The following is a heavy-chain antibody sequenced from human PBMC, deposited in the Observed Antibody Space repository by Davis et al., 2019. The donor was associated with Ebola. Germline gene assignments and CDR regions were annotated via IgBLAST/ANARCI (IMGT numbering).Heavy chain of an antibody. V-gene: IGHV6-1*01. CDR1: GDSVSGGSGG. Sequence: HSQTLSLTCAISGDSVSGGSGGWNWIRQSPSRGLEWLGRTYFNSRWYYDYAVSVKSRITINPDTSKNQFSLHLNSVTPEDTAVYYCVRGWGRSGLDVWGQGTTVTVSS. D-gene: IGHD3-16*01. J-gene: IGHJ6*02. CDR3: VRGWGRSGLDV. CDR2: TYFNSRWYY.